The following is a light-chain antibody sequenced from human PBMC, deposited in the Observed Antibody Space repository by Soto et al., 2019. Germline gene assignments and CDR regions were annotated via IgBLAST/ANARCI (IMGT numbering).Light chain of an antibody. CDR1: QSVSSSY. Sequence: EIVLTQSPASLSLSPGERATLSCRASQSVSSSYLAWYQQRPGQAPRLLIYGAATRATGIPGRYSGSGSGTEFTLTISSLQSEDFAVYYCQQYHNWPAFGQGTKV. CDR2: GAA. V-gene: IGKV3-15*01. CDR3: QQYHNWPA. J-gene: IGKJ1*01.